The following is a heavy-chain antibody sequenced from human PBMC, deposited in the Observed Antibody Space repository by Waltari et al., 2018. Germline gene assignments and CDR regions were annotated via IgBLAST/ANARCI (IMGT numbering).Heavy chain of an antibody. CDR3: ARYYDSSGYYFWDDY. D-gene: IGHD3-22*01. Sequence: EVQLVESGGGLVQPGGSLRLSCAASGFTFSSYWMHWVRQAPGKGLVWVSRINSEGSSTSDADSVKGRFTISRDNAKNTLYLQMNSLSAEDTAVYYCARYYDSSGYYFWDDYWGQGTLVTVSS. CDR1: GFTFSSYW. CDR2: INSEGSST. V-gene: IGHV3-74*01. J-gene: IGHJ4*02.